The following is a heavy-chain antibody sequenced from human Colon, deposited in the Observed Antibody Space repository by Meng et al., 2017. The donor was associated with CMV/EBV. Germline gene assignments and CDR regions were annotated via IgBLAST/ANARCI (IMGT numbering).Heavy chain of an antibody. J-gene: IGHJ5*01. Sequence: SETLSLTCTVSGGSISDSSYYWGWIRQPPGKGLEWIGNIFYSGSSFYNPSLKSRVTISVDTAKNQFSLKVSSVTAADTAVYYCARVTKYYDFLTGYRGRAFDSWGPGTLVTVSS. V-gene: IGHV4-39*07. D-gene: IGHD3-9*01. CDR1: GGSISDSSYY. CDR3: ARVTKYYDFLTGYRGRAFDS. CDR2: IFYSGSS.